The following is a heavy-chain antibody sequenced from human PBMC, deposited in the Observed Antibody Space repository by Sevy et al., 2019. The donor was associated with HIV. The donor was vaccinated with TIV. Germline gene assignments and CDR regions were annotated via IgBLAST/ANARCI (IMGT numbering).Heavy chain of an antibody. CDR3: ARSVAALDFWYFDL. D-gene: IGHD6-19*01. J-gene: IGHJ2*01. CDR1: GDSVSSNNPA. Sequence: SETLSLTCAISGDSVSSNNPAWNWIRQSPSRGLEWLGRTYYKSKWYSHYAVSVKSRMTINPDTSKNQFSLQLNSVTPEDTAVYYCARSVAALDFWYFDLWGRGTLVTVSS. CDR2: TYYKSKWYS. V-gene: IGHV6-1*01.